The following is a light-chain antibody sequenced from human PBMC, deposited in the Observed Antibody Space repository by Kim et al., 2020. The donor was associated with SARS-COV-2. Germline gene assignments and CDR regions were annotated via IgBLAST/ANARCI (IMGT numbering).Light chain of an antibody. CDR1: QSFTSGY. CDR2: GVS. Sequence: EIVLTQSPGTLSLSSGERATLSCRASQSFTSGYFAWYQQKSGQAPRLLISGVSSRATGIPDRFSGSGSGTDFTLTISRLEPEDSAVYYCQQYGSFPSTFGQGTKLEI. CDR3: QQYGSFPST. J-gene: IGKJ2*02. V-gene: IGKV3-20*01.